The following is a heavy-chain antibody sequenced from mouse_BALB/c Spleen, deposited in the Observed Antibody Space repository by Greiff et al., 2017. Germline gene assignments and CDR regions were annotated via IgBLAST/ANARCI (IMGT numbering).Heavy chain of an antibody. Sequence: EVQRVESGPGLVKPSQSLSLTCSVTGYSITSGYYWNWIRQFPGNKLEWMGYISYDGSNNYNPSLKNRISITRDTSKNQFFLKLNSVTTEDTATYYCARKGYGFAYWGQGTLVTVSA. V-gene: IGHV3-6*02. D-gene: IGHD3-1*01. J-gene: IGHJ3*01. CDR3: ARKGYGFAY. CDR1: GYSITSGYY. CDR2: ISYDGSN.